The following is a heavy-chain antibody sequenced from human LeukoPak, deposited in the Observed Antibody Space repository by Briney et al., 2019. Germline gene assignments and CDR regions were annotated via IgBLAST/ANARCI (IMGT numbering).Heavy chain of an antibody. D-gene: IGHD1-26*01. Sequence: TGGSLRLSCAASGFTFSSYWMHWVRQAPGKGLVWVSRINSDGSSTSYADSVKGRFTISRDNAKNALYLQMNSLRAEDTAVYYCARGSRASGSPAYWGQGTLVTVSS. CDR3: ARGSRASGSPAY. CDR1: GFTFSSYW. V-gene: IGHV3-74*01. J-gene: IGHJ4*02. CDR2: INSDGSST.